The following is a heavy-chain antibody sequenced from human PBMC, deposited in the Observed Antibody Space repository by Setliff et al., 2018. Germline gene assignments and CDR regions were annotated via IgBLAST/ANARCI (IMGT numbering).Heavy chain of an antibody. CDR1: GGSINSMSYY. J-gene: IGHJ4*02. CDR3: AGTPALGTSWLSPFDY. Sequence: PSETLSLTCTVSGGSINSMSYYWGWIRQPPGKGLEWIGSIYHSGSSYYNPSLRSRVTISVDTSKNQFSLILRSVTAADTAVYYCAGTPALGTSWLSPFDYWGQGTLVTVSS. D-gene: IGHD5-12*01. CDR2: IYHSGSS. V-gene: IGHV4-39*07.